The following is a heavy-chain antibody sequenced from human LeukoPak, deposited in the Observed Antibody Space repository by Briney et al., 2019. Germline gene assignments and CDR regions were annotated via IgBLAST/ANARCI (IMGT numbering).Heavy chain of an antibody. Sequence: GASVKVSCKASGYTFTGYYMHWVRQAPGQGLEWMGYINPNTGGTNYAQKFQGRITMTRDTSISTAYMELSRLRSDDTAVYYCARDLFNGPPPRFDYWGQGTLVTVSS. CDR1: GYTFTGYY. V-gene: IGHV1-2*02. CDR2: INPNTGGT. D-gene: IGHD2-8*01. J-gene: IGHJ4*02. CDR3: ARDLFNGPPPRFDY.